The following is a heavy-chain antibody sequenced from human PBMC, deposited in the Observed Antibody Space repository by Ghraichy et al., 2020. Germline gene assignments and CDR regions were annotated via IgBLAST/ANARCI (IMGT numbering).Heavy chain of an antibody. J-gene: IGHJ6*02. CDR2: INQDEREK. Sequence: GGSLRLSCAASGFTFSTYWMSWVRQAPGKRLEWVANINQDEREKYYVDSVKGRFIISRDNAKNSLYLQMNTLRVEDTAVYYCARDSGSYDHYYFGMAVWSQGTTVIVS. CDR3: ARDSGSYDHYYFGMAV. CDR1: GFTFSTYW. V-gene: IGHV3-7*01. D-gene: IGHD1-26*01.